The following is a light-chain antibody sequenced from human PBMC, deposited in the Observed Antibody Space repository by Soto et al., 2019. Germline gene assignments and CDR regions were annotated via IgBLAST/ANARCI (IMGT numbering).Light chain of an antibody. V-gene: IGLV2-14*01. CDR1: RDDIGAYDY. CDR2: EVT. J-gene: IGLJ2*01. CDR3: NSYTNSSAVV. Sequence: QSARAQPASVSGAPGQSSTISCAGTRDDIGAYDYVSWYQQHPGNAPKLLVYEVTNRPSGVSDRFSGSKSGNTASLTISGLQAEDEADYYCNSYTNSSAVVFGGGTKVTVL.